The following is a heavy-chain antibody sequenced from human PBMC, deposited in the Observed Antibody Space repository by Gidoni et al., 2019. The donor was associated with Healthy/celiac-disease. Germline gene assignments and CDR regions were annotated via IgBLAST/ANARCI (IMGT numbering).Heavy chain of an antibody. Sequence: QVQLQESGPGLVKPSETISLTCPVPGGSISSYYRSWIRQPPGKGLEWIVYIYCSGSTNYNPSLKSRFTISVETSKNQFYLELSSVTAADTAVYYCARGIYGPDAFDIWGQGTMVTVSS. V-gene: IGHV4-59*01. D-gene: IGHD3-10*01. CDR1: GGSISSYY. CDR3: ARGIYGPDAFDI. J-gene: IGHJ3*02. CDR2: IYCSGST.